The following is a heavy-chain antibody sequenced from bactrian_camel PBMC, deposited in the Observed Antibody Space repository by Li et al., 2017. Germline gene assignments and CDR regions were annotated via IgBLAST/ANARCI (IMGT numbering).Heavy chain of an antibody. CDR1: GYTHSREC. Sequence: VQLVESGGGPVQAGGSLNLSCVASGYTHSRECMGWFRQAPGKEREGVATITYGGVETGYADSVKGRFTISRDNAKNTVFLQMDSLTPEDTATYYCNIGLCGTWPPGQDNYWGQGTQVTVS. J-gene: IGHJ4*01. D-gene: IGHD5*01. V-gene: IGHV3S40*01. CDR2: ITYGGVET. CDR3: NIGLCGTWPPGQDNY.